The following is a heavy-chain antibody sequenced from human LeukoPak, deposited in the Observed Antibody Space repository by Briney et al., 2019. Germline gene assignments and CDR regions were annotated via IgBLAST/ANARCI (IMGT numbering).Heavy chain of an antibody. CDR3: AKDQEFYYDSSGYYPAH. CDR1: GFTFSSYS. V-gene: IGHV3-21*01. J-gene: IGHJ4*02. CDR2: ISSSSSYI. Sequence: PGGSLRLSCAASGFTFSSYSMNWVRQAPGKGLEWVSSISSSSSYIYYADSVKGRFSVSRDNSKNTLYLQMNSLRAEDTAVYYCAKDQEFYYDSSGYYPAHWGQGTLVTVSS. D-gene: IGHD3-22*01.